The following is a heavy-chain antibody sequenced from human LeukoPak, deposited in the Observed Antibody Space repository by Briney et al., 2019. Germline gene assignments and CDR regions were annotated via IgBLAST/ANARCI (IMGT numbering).Heavy chain of an antibody. CDR1: GYTFTSYY. Sequence: GASVKVSCKASGYTFTSYYMHWVRQAPGQGLEWMGIINPSGGSTSYAQKFQGRVTITADESTSTAYMELSSLRSEDTAVYYCAGGSSGWSPRFDPWGQGTLVTVSS. D-gene: IGHD6-19*01. CDR3: AGGSSGWSPRFDP. J-gene: IGHJ5*02. V-gene: IGHV1-46*01. CDR2: INPSGGST.